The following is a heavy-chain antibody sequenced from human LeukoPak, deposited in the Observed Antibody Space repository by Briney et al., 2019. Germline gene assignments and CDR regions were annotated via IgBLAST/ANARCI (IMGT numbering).Heavy chain of an antibody. V-gene: IGHV3-53*01. J-gene: IGHJ4*02. CDR1: GFTVSSNY. CDR2: IYSGGST. D-gene: IGHD5-12*01. Sequence: GGSLRLSCAASGFTVSSNYMSWVRQAPGKGLEWVSVIYSGGSTYYVDSVKGRFTISRDNSKNTLYLQMNSLRAEDTAVYYCARTYEGNYFDYWGQGTLVTVSS. CDR3: ARTYEGNYFDY.